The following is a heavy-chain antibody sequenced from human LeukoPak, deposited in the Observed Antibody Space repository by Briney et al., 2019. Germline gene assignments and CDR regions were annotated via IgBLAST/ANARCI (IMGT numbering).Heavy chain of an antibody. J-gene: IGHJ3*02. CDR1: GSTLRNNG. CDR3: AQGNFYLHDPAGYLEEHALDM. CDR2: ISSAGATT. V-gene: IGHV3-23*01. Sequence: GGFLRLSCGAPGSTLRNNGTTWVRQAPGKGLKWDSIISSAGATTYYAESVKGRFTISRANSKNTVYLQMYSLRADDTAVYYCAQGNFYLHDPAGYLEEHALDMWGQGTMVTVSS. D-gene: IGHD3-9*01.